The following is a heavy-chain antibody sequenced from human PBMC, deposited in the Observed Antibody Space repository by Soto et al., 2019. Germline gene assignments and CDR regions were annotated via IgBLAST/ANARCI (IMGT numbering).Heavy chain of an antibody. Sequence: LSLTCTVSAASFSKYYWSWIRQPPGKGLEWIGYIYFNGNTNYNPSLKRRVTISVDTSKKQISLNLTSVTDADTAVYFCASVTFGGVVLAHWGQGTLVTVSS. CDR3: ASVTFGGVVLAH. J-gene: IGHJ4*02. CDR2: IYFNGNT. D-gene: IGHD3-16*01. V-gene: IGHV4-59*13. CDR1: AASFSKYY.